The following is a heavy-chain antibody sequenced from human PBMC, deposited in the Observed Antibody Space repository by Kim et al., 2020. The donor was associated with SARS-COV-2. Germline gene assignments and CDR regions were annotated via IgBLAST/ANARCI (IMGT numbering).Heavy chain of an antibody. CDR2: IYYSGST. CDR1: GGSISSYY. Sequence: SETLSLTCTVSGGSISSYYWSWIRQPPGKGLEWIGYIYYSGSTNYNPSLKSRVTISVDTSKNQFSLKLSSVTAADTAVYYCAGAVAGPGYKQKHFDYWGQGTLVTVSS. J-gene: IGHJ4*02. CDR3: AGAVAGPGYKQKHFDY. V-gene: IGHV4-59*08. D-gene: IGHD6-19*01.